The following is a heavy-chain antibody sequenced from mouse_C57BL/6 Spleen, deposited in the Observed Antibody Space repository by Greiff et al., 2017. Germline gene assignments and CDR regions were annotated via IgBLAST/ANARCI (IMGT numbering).Heavy chain of an antibody. CDR1: VYTFTSYW. J-gene: IGHJ2*01. CDR3: ARNYYGSSYYYDG. Sequence: QVQLQQPGAELVMPGASVKLSCKASVYTFTSYWMHWVKQSPGQGLEWIGAIDPSDSYTNYNQKFKGKSTVTVDKSSSTAYMQLSSLTSEYSAVYYCARNYYGSSYYYDGWGHGTTLTGAS. D-gene: IGHD1-1*01. CDR2: IDPSDSYT. V-gene: IGHV1-69*01.